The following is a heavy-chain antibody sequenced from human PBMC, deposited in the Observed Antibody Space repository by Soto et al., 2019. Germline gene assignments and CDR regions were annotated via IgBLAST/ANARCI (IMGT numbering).Heavy chain of an antibody. J-gene: IGHJ4*02. CDR3: ASKLELGYFDY. CDR1: GGSFSGYY. D-gene: IGHD1-7*01. Sequence: QVQLQQWGAGLLKPSETLSLTCAVYGGSFSGYYWSWIRQPPGKGLEWIGYIYYSGSTYYNPSLKSRVTISVDTSKNQFSLKLSSVTAADTAVYYCASKLELGYFDYWGQGTLVTVSS. CDR2: IYYSGST. V-gene: IGHV4-34*01.